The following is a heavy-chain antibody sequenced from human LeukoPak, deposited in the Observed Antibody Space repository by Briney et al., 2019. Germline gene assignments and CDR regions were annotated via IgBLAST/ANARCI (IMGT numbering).Heavy chain of an antibody. Sequence: GGSLRLSCAVSGFTVSSNFMSWVRQAPGKGPEWVSVIYTSGTTYYADSVRGRFTISRDNSKNTLYLQMDSLTAEDTAVYYCAREDAGGTYSFDYWGQGTLVTVSS. D-gene: IGHD1-26*01. J-gene: IGHJ4*02. CDR3: AREDAGGTYSFDY. CDR1: GFTVSSNF. CDR2: IYTSGTT. V-gene: IGHV3-66*01.